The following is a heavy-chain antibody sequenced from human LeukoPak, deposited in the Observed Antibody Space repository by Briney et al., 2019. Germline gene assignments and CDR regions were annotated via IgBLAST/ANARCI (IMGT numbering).Heavy chain of an antibody. Sequence: SVKVSCKASGGTFSSYAISWVRQAPGQGLEWMGRITPILGIANYAQKFQGRVTITADKSTSTAYMELSSLRSEDTAVYYCARDHSGYDQHYYYYGMDVWGQGTTVTVSS. CDR2: ITPILGIA. CDR1: GGTFSSYA. V-gene: IGHV1-69*04. D-gene: IGHD5-12*01. J-gene: IGHJ6*02. CDR3: ARDHSGYDQHYYYYGMDV.